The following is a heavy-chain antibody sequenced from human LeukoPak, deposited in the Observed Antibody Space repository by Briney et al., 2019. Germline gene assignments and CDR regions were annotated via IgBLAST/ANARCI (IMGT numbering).Heavy chain of an antibody. J-gene: IGHJ4*02. Sequence: SETLSLTCTVSGGSISSGGYYWSWIRQHPGKGLEWIGYIYYRGSTYYNPSLKSRVTISVDTSKNQFSLKLSSVTAADTAVYYCASQGSSGYYYFDYWGQGTLVTVSS. D-gene: IGHD3-22*01. CDR2: IYYRGST. CDR1: GGSISSGGYY. CDR3: ASQGSSGYYYFDY. V-gene: IGHV4-31*03.